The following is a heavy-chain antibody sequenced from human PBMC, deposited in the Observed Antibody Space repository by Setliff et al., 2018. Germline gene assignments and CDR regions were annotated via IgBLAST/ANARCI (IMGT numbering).Heavy chain of an antibody. J-gene: IGHJ4*02. CDR2: INHSGSS. CDR1: GGSFRGFY. Sequence: SETLSLTCAVYGGSFRGFYWTWIHQPPGKGLEWIGEINHSGSSVYNPSLESRVSISVDTSKNQISLNLNSVTVADTAVYYCARQIRPGIALTGGLDYWGQGALVTVSS. D-gene: IGHD2-8*02. CDR3: ARQIRPGIALTGGLDY. V-gene: IGHV4-34*01.